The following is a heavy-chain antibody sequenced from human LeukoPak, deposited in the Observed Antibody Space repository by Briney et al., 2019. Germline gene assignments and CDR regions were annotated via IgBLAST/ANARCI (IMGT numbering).Heavy chain of an antibody. CDR2: IYYSGST. CDR1: GGSISSSSYY. Sequence: LETLSLTCTVSGGSISSSSYYWGWIRQPPGKGLEWIGSIYYSGSTYYNPSLKSRVTISVDTSKNQFSLKLSSVTAADTAVYYCARRIAARQNYFDYWGQGTLVTVSS. V-gene: IGHV4-39*01. CDR3: ARRIAARQNYFDY. J-gene: IGHJ4*02. D-gene: IGHD6-6*01.